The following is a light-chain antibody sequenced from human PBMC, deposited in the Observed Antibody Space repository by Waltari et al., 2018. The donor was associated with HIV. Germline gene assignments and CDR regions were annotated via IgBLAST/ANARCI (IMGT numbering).Light chain of an antibody. CDR1: SSNNGAGYD. CDR2: GNS. J-gene: IGLJ2*01. V-gene: IGLV1-40*01. Sequence: QSELTQPPSVSAAPGQRVTISCTGSSSNNGAGYDVHGYQQVPGRAPKVVIYGNSNRPSGVPDRFSGSKSGSSASLVITGLQSEDEADYYCQSYDSNLSGLFGGGTKVTVL. CDR3: QSYDSNLSGL.